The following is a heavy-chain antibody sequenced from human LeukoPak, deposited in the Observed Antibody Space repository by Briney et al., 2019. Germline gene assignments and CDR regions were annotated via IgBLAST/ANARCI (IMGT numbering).Heavy chain of an antibody. CDR1: GFTFSSYV. CDR2: ITGSSDST. CDR3: AKGSAAARPYYFDY. D-gene: IGHD6-6*01. Sequence: GGSLRLSCAAPGFTFSSYVMSWVRQAPGKGLEWVSAITGSSDSTYYADSVKGRFTISRGNSKNTLYLQMNSLRAEDTAVYYCAKGSAAARPYYFDYWGQGTLVTVSS. V-gene: IGHV3-23*01. J-gene: IGHJ4*02.